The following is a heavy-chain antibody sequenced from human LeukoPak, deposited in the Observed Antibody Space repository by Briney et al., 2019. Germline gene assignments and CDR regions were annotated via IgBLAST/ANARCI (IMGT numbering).Heavy chain of an antibody. V-gene: IGHV1-3*01. D-gene: IGHD3-22*01. CDR3: ARDLDSSREDV. J-gene: IGHJ6*02. Sequence: ASVKVSCKASGYTFASYAMHWVRQAPGQRLEWMGWINAGNGNTKYSQKFQGRVTITRDTSASTAYMELSSLRSEDTAVYYCARDLDSSREDVWGQGTTVTVSS. CDR1: GYTFASYA. CDR2: INAGNGNT.